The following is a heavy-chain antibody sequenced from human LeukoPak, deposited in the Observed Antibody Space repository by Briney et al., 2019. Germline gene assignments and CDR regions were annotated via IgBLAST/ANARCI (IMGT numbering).Heavy chain of an antibody. D-gene: IGHD3-9*01. CDR1: GGSITSSSYY. CDR2: IYCSGST. V-gene: IGHV4-39*01. Sequence: SETLSLTCTVSGGSITSSSYYWGWIRQPPGKGLEWIGSIYCSGSTYYNPSLKSRVTIFVDTSKNQFSLKLSSVTAADTAVYYCAGFSYYDILTGYYLSPWGQGTLVTVSS. CDR3: AGFSYYDILTGYYLSP. J-gene: IGHJ5*02.